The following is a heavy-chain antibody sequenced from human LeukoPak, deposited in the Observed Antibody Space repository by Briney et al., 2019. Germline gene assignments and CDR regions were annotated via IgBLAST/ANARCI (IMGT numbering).Heavy chain of an antibody. CDR2: IIPIFGTA. V-gene: IGHV1-69*13. Sequence: SVKVSCKASGGTFSSYAISWVRQAPGQGLEWMGGIIPIFGTANYAQKFQGRVTITADESTSTAYMELSSLRSEDTAVYYCARDYPIYSNYDYWGQGTLVTVSS. CDR1: GGTFSSYA. D-gene: IGHD4-11*01. J-gene: IGHJ4*02. CDR3: ARDYPIYSNYDY.